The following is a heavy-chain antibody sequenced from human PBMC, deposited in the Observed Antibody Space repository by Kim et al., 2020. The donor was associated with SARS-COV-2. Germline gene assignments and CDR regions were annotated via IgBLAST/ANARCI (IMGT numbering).Heavy chain of an antibody. V-gene: IGHV1-2*02. Sequence: PTSGGTNYAKKFQGRVTMTRDTSISTAYMELGRLRSDDTAVYYCARSWDYWGQGTLVTVSS. CDR3: ARSWDY. CDR2: PTSGGT. J-gene: IGHJ4*02.